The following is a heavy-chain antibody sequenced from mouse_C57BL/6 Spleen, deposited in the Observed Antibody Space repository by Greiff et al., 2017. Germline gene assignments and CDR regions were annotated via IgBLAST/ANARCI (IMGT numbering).Heavy chain of an antibody. J-gene: IGHJ4*01. CDR1: GFSLTSYG. CDR2: IWSGGST. D-gene: IGHD2-4*01. CDR3: ARTPHDSGAMDY. V-gene: IGHV2-2*01. Sequence: VKVVESGPGLVQPSQSLSITCTVSGFSLTSYGVHWVRQSPGKGLEWLGVIWSGGSTDYNAAFISRLSISKDNSKSQVFFKMNSLQADDTAIYYCARTPHDSGAMDYWGQGTSVTVSS.